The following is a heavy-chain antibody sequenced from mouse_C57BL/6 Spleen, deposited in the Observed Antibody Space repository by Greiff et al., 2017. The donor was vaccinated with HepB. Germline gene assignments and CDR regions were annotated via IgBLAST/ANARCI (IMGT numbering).Heavy chain of an antibody. CDR3: ARGRASCHFDY. J-gene: IGHJ2*01. D-gene: IGHD3-1*01. V-gene: IGHV1-80*01. Sequence: VQLQQSGAELVKPGASVKISCKASGYAFSSYWMNWVKQRPGKGLEWIGQIYPGDGDTNYNGKFKGKATLTADKSSSTAYMQRSSLTSEDSAVYFCARGRASCHFDYWGQGNTLTVSS. CDR2: IYPGDGDT. CDR1: GYAFSSYW.